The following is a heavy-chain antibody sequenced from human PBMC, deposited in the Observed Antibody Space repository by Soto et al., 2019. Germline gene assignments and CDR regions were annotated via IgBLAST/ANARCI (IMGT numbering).Heavy chain of an antibody. Sequence: EVQLVESGGGLVKPGGSLRLSCAASGFTFSSYTMNWVRQAPGKGLEWVSSISSSSTYIYYADSMKGRFTISRDNAKNSLSLQMNSLRSEYTAVYYCAMTQSLYCSGGSCYSFNYWGQGTLVTVSS. D-gene: IGHD2-15*01. CDR2: ISSSSTYI. CDR3: AMTQSLYCSGGSCYSFNY. J-gene: IGHJ4*02. V-gene: IGHV3-21*01. CDR1: GFTFSSYT.